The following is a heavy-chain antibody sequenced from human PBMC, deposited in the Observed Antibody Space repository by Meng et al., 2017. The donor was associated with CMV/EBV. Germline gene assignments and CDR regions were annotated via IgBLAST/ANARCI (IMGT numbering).Heavy chain of an antibody. CDR2: ISGSGGST. Sequence: FSSYAMSWVLQAPGKGLEWVSAISGSGGSTYYADSVKGRFTISRDNSKNTLYLQMNSLRAEDTAVYYCAKGTPDIVVVVAANGPFVYWGQGTLVTVSS. CDR3: AKGTPDIVVVVAANGPFVY. D-gene: IGHD2-15*01. V-gene: IGHV3-23*01. J-gene: IGHJ4*02. CDR1: FSSYA.